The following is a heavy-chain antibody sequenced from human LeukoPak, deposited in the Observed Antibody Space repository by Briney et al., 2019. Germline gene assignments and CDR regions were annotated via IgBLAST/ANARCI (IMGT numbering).Heavy chain of an antibody. J-gene: IGHJ4*02. CDR3: AKDPRDHTYGWSWRYFDY. D-gene: IGHD5-18*01. CDR1: GFTFSSYG. Sequence: GGSLRLSCAASGFTFSSYGMSWVRQAPGKGLEWVSAISGSGGSTYYADSVKGRFTISRDNSKNTLYLQMNSLRADDTAVYYCAKDPRDHTYGWSWRYFDYWGQGTLVTVSS. CDR2: ISGSGGST. V-gene: IGHV3-23*01.